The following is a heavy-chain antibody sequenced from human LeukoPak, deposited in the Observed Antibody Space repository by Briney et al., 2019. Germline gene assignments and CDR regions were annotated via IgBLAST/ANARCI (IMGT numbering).Heavy chain of an antibody. CDR1: GGSSSSGGYS. Sequence: PSETLSLTSAVSGGSSSSGGYSWSWIRQPPGKGLEWIGYIYYSGTTYYNPSLKSRVTISVDTSKNQFSLKLTSVTAADTAVYYCARVRGVPYYHYYMDVWGKGTTVTVSS. D-gene: IGHD3-10*01. J-gene: IGHJ6*03. CDR2: IYYSGTT. V-gene: IGHV4-30-4*07. CDR3: ARVRGVPYYHYYMDV.